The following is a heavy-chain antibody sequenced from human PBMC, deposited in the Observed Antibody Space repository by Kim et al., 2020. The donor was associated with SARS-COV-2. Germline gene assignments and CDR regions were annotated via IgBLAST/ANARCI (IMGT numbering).Heavy chain of an antibody. D-gene: IGHD3-10*01. CDR1: GFTFSTYG. Sequence: GGSLRLSCAASGFTFSTYGMHWVRQAPGKGLECVAVISYDGTNKYHADSVQGRFTISRDNSKNTLYLQMNSLRVEDTAVYYCAKEGLNYYGSGRSDYLDLGGQGTLVTVSS. J-gene: IGHJ4*02. V-gene: IGHV3-30*18. CDR2: ISYDGTNK. CDR3: AKEGLNYYGSGRSDYLDL.